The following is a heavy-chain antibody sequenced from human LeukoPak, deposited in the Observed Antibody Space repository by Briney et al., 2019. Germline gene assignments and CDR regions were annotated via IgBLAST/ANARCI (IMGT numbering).Heavy chain of an antibody. J-gene: IGHJ6*03. D-gene: IGHD6-6*01. CDR3: AKVVSSSSNYYYMDV. CDR2: IRYDGSNK. CDR1: GFTFSSYG. V-gene: IGHV3-30*02. Sequence: GGSLRLSCAASGFTFSSYGMHWVRQAPGKGLEWVAFIRYDGSNKYYADSVKGRFTISRDNSKNTLYLQMNSLRAEDTAVYYCAKVVSSSSNYYYMDVWGKGTTVTVSS.